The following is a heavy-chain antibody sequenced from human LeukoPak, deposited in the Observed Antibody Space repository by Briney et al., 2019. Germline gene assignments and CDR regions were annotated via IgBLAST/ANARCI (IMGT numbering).Heavy chain of an antibody. CDR2: INPNSGGT. D-gene: IGHD3-10*01. J-gene: IGHJ6*03. CDR1: GYTFTGYY. CDR3: ARGRITMVRGVIISYYMDV. Sequence: ASVKVSCKASGYTFTGYYMHWVRQAPGQGIEWMGRINPNSGGTNYAQKFQGRVTMTRDTYISTAYMELSRLRSDDTAVYYCARGRITMVRGVIISYYMDVWGKGTTVTVSS. V-gene: IGHV1-2*06.